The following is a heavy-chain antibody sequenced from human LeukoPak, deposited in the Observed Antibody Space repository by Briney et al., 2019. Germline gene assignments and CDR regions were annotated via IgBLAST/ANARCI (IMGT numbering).Heavy chain of an antibody. CDR2: IYYSGST. J-gene: IGHJ4*02. D-gene: IGHD1-1*01. CDR1: GGSISSSSYY. Sequence: SETLSLTCTVSGGSISSSSYYWGWIRQPPGKGLEWIGNIYYSGSTYYNPSLKSRVTISVDPSKNQFSLKLSSVTAADTAVYYCAREAPYKYYFDYWGQGTLVTVSS. CDR3: AREAPYKYYFDY. V-gene: IGHV4-39*07.